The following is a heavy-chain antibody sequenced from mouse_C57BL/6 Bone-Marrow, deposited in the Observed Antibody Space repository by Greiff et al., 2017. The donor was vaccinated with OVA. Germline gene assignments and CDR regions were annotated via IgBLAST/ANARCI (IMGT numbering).Heavy chain of an antibody. CDR2: IDPSDSYT. Sequence: QVQLQPPGAELVRPGTSVKLSCKASGYTFTSYWMHWVKQRPGQGLEWIGVIDPSDSYTTYNQKFKGKATLTVDTSSSTAYMQLSSLTSEDSAVYVCARERRAVTHCAMDYWGQGTSVTVSS. D-gene: IGHD2-13*01. V-gene: IGHV1-59*01. CDR3: ARERRAVTHCAMDY. J-gene: IGHJ4*01. CDR1: GYTFTSYW.